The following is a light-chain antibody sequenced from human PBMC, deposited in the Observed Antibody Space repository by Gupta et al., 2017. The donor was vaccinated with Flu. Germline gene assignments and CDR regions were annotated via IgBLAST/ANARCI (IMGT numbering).Light chain of an antibody. CDR1: QSISNW. V-gene: IGKV1-5*01. CDR3: QQYYTYVLT. J-gene: IGKJ4*01. CDR2: EAS. Sequence: DVQMTQPPSTLSASVGDRVTLTCRASQSISNWLAWYQHKPGKAPKLLSYEASRLASGVPSRFSGSGSGTEFTLTISSLQPDDFATYYCQQYYTYVLTFGGGSKVEIK.